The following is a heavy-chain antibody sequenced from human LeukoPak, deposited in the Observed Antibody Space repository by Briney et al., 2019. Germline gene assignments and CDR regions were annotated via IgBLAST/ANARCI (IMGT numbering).Heavy chain of an antibody. CDR3: VRDRGDGRNYYFGMDV. Sequence: GGSLRLSCAASGFTFSTYWMHWVRQAPGKGLVWVSRIRVDESSTNYADPVKGRFTISRDNAKNTLYLQMNSLRAEDTAVYYCVRDRGDGRNYYFGMDVWGQGTTVIVSS. CDR1: GFTFSTYW. D-gene: IGHD3-16*01. CDR2: IRVDESST. V-gene: IGHV3-74*01. J-gene: IGHJ6*02.